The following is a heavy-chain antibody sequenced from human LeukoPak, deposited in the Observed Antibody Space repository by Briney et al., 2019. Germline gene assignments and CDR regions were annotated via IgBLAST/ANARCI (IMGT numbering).Heavy chain of an antibody. D-gene: IGHD1-7*01. Sequence: GGSLRLSCVASGFTFSSYALNWVRQTPGKGLEWVSTISGSCASTYYADAVRGRFTIPRDNAKNTLYLQMNSLRAEDTAVYYCATAGNYRFDYWGQGTLVTVSS. V-gene: IGHV3-23*01. CDR2: ISGSCAST. CDR3: ATAGNYRFDY. J-gene: IGHJ4*02. CDR1: GFTFSSYA.